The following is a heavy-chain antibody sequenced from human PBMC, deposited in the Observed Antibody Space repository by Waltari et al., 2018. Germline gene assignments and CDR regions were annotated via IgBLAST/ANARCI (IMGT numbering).Heavy chain of an antibody. Sequence: QVQLVQSGAEVKKPGSSVKVSCKASGGTFSSYTISWVRQAPGQGLEWMGTIITILGIANYAQKFQGRVTITAEKSTSTAYMELSSLRSEDTAVYYCARDITTVTPGDWGQGTLVTVSS. D-gene: IGHD4-17*01. CDR2: IITILGIA. J-gene: IGHJ4*02. V-gene: IGHV1-69*08. CDR1: GGTFSSYT. CDR3: ARDITTVTPGD.